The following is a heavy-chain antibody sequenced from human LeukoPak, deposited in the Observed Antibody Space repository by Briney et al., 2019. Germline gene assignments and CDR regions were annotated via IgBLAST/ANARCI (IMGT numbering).Heavy chain of an antibody. CDR2: IYYSGST. CDR3: ARVSPASRLHWFDP. V-gene: IGHV4-59*01. J-gene: IGHJ5*02. D-gene: IGHD2/OR15-2a*01. Sequence: SETLSLTCTVSGVSISSYYWSWIRQPPGKGLEWIGYIYYSGSTNYNPSLKSRVTISVDTSNNQFSLKLSSVTAADTAVYYCARVSPASRLHWFDPWGQGTLVTVSS. CDR1: GVSISSYY.